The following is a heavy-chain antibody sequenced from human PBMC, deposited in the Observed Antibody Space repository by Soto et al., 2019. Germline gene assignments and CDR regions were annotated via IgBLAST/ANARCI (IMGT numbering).Heavy chain of an antibody. CDR2: INAGNGNT. CDR1: GYTFTSYA. D-gene: IGHD6-13*01. V-gene: IGHV1-3*01. CDR3: ARDQGIAAAGSPPTSAFDI. J-gene: IGHJ3*02. Sequence: ASVKVSCKASGYTFTSYAMHWVRQAPGQRLEWMGWINAGNGNTKYSQKFQGRVTITRDTSASTAYMELSSLRSEDTAVYYCARDQGIAAAGSPPTSAFDIWGQGTMVTVSS.